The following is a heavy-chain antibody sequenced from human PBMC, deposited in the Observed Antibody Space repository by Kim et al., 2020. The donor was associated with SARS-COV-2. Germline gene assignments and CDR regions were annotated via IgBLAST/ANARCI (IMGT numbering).Heavy chain of an antibody. CDR1: GFTFGDYA. CDR2: IGWNSGTT. J-gene: IGHJ4*02. Sequence: GGSLRLSCAASGFTFGDYAMRWVRQVPGKGLEWVSGIGWNSGTTGYADSVKGRFTISRDSAKNSLYLQMNSLRGEDTALYYCAKGLGGSSWYSFDYWGQGTLVIVSS. V-gene: IGHV3-9*01. CDR3: AKGLGGSSWYSFDY. D-gene: IGHD6-13*01.